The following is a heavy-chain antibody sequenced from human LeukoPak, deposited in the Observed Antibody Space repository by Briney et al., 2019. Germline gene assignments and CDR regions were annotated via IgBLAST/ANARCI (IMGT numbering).Heavy chain of an antibody. V-gene: IGHV3-23*01. D-gene: IGHD3-16*02. J-gene: IGHJ4*02. CDR2: ISGSGGST. CDR3: AKTLNDYVWGSYRFNYFDY. Sequence: GGSLRLSCAASGFTVSSYAMSWVRQAPGKGLEWVSAISGSGGSTYYADSVKGRFTISRDNSKNTLYLQMNSLRAEDTAVYYCAKTLNDYVWGSYRFNYFDYWGQGTLVTVSS. CDR1: GFTVSSYA.